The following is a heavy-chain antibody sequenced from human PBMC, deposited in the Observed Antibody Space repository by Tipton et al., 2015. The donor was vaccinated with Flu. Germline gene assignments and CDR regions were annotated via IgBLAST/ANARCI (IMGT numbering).Heavy chain of an antibody. J-gene: IGHJ6*02. CDR2: ISAYNGNT. CDR1: GYTFTSYG. Sequence: QLVQSGAEVKKPGASVKVSCKASGYTFTSYGISWVRQAPGQGLEWMGWISAYNGNTNYAQKLQGRVTMTTDTSTSTAYMELRSLRSDDTAVYYCARVGYYDFWSGYYTDYYSSGMDVWGQGTPVPVSS. D-gene: IGHD3-3*01. CDR3: ARVGYYDFWSGYYTDYYSSGMDV. V-gene: IGHV1-18*01.